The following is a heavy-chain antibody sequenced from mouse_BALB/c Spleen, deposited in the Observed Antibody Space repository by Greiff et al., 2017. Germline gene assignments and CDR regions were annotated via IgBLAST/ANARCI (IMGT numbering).Heavy chain of an antibody. D-gene: IGHD2-3*01. J-gene: IGHJ4*01. CDR3: ARKDDGYSAMDY. CDR2: IWSGGST. CDR1: GFSFTSYG. Sequence: QVQLKQSGPGLVQPSQSLSITCTASGFSFTSYGVHWVRQSPGKGLEWLGVIWSGGSTDYNAAFISRLSISKDNSKSQVFFKMNSLQANDTAIYYCARKDDGYSAMDYWGQGTSVTVSS. V-gene: IGHV2-2*02.